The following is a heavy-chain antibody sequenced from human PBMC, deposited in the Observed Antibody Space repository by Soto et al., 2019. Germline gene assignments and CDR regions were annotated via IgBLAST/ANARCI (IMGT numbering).Heavy chain of an antibody. D-gene: IGHD5-18*01. J-gene: IGHJ5*02. CDR2: IIPIFGTA. CDR1: GGTFSSYA. V-gene: IGHV1-69*13. CDR3: ARDSGYSYGQGSWFDP. Sequence: ASVKVSCKASGGTFSSYAISWVRQAPGQGLEWMGGIIPIFGTANYAQKFQGRVTITADESTSTAYMELSSLRSEDTAVYYCARDSGYSYGQGSWFDPWGQGTLVTVSS.